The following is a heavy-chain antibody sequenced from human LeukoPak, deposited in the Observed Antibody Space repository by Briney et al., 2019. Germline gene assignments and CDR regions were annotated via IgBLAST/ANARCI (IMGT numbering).Heavy chain of an antibody. Sequence: GGSLRLSCAASGFTVSGNYMSWVRQAPGKGPEWVSVIYSGGRTYYSDSVKGRFTISRDNSKNTVFLQMDSLRAEDTAVYYCTRESSSCYYLRCRGPGVLVTASS. CDR1: GFTVSGNY. CDR3: TRESSSCYYLRC. CDR2: IYSGGRT. D-gene: IGHD3-22*01. J-gene: IGHJ4*02. V-gene: IGHV3-66*01.